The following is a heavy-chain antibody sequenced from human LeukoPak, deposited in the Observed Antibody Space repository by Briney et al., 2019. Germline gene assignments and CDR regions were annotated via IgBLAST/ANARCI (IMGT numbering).Heavy chain of an antibody. D-gene: IGHD3-9*01. V-gene: IGHV2-5*01. CDR3: AHLVVTIDWRSYFDY. Sequence: SSPTLVKPTQTLTLTCTFSDFSLRTPGMGVGWIRQPPGKALEWLAFIYYNDGKRYSPSLRSRLTITRDTSKNQVVLAMTNMDPVCTATYYCAHLVVTIDWRSYFDYWGQGALVTVSS. J-gene: IGHJ4*02. CDR1: DFSLRTPGMG. CDR2: IYYNDGK.